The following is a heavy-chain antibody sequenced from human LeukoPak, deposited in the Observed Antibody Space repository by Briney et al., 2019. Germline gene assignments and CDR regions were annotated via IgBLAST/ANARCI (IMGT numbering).Heavy chain of an antibody. V-gene: IGHV1-69*06. Sequence: ASVKVSCKASGGTFSSYAISWVRQAPGQGLEWMGGIIPIFGTANYAQKFQGRVTITADKSTSTAYMELRSLRSDDTAVYYCARVWSGSSWSAYYYYYMDVWGKGTTVTVSS. CDR3: ARVWSGSSWSAYYYYYMDV. CDR1: GGTFSSYA. D-gene: IGHD6-13*01. CDR2: IIPIFGTA. J-gene: IGHJ6*03.